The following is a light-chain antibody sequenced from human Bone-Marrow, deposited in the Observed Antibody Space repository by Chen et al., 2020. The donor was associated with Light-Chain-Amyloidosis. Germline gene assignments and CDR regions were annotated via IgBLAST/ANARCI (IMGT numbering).Light chain of an antibody. CDR2: DDS. CDR3: QVWDRSSDRPV. Sequence: SYVLTQPSSVSVAPGQTATIACGGNNIGSTSVHWYQQTPGQAPLLVVYDDSTRPSGIPERLSGSNSGNTATVTISRVEAGDEADYYCQVWDRSSDRPVFGGGTKLTVL. J-gene: IGLJ3*02. V-gene: IGLV3-21*02. CDR1: NIGSTS.